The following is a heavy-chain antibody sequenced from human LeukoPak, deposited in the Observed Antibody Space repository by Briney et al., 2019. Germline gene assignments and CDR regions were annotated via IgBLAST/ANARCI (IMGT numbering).Heavy chain of an antibody. D-gene: IGHD6-19*01. V-gene: IGHV3-7*01. CDR3: ARDGYSSDVIGY. CDR2: IKQDGSEK. J-gene: IGHJ4*02. CDR1: GFTFSSYW. Sequence: PGGSLRLSCAASGFTFSSYWMSWVRQAPGKGLEWVASIKQDGSEKYYVDSVKGRFTISRDNAKNSLYLQMNSLRAVDTAVYYCARDGYSSDVIGYWGQGTLVTVSS.